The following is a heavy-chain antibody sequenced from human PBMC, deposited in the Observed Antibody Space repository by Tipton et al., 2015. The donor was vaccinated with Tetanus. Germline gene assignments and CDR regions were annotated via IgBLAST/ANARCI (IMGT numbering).Heavy chain of an antibody. Sequence: QVQLVQSGAEVKKPGASVKVSCKASGCTFTRYGLTWVRQAPGQGPEWMGWISGYNGNTNYAPKFQGRVTMTTDTTTNTAYMELRSLRSDDTAVYYCARDYFGSGSNYYFDYWGQGSQVSVSS. CDR2: ISGYNGNT. D-gene: IGHD3-10*01. CDR3: ARDYFGSGSNYYFDY. CDR1: GCTFTRYG. V-gene: IGHV1-18*01. J-gene: IGHJ4*02.